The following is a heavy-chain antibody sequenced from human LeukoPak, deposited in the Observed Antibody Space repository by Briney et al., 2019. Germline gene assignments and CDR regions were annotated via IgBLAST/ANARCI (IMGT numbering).Heavy chain of an antibody. V-gene: IGHV1-18*01. CDR3: ARGRTGSGSYLLPPKYYFDY. D-gene: IGHD3-10*01. CDR1: GYTFTSYG. Sequence: ASVKVSCKASGYTFTSYGLTWVRQAPGQGLEWMGWISGFSGNTNYAQKLQGRVTMTTDTSTNTGYMELRSLRPDDTAVYYCARGRTGSGSYLLPPKYYFDYWGQGTLVTVSS. CDR2: ISGFSGNT. J-gene: IGHJ4*02.